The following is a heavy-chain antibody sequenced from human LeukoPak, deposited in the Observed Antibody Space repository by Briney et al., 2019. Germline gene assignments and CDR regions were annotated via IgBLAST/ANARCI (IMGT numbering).Heavy chain of an antibody. J-gene: IGHJ6*02. CDR3: ASSGQLGMPGYYYYGMDV. D-gene: IGHD7-27*01. Sequence: SVKLSCKASGHTFTGYYMHWVRQAPGHGLEWMGWINPNSGGRNYAQKFQGRVSMTRDTSISTAYMELSRLRSDDTAVYYCASSGQLGMPGYYYYGMDVWGQGTTVTVSS. V-gene: IGHV1-2*02. CDR2: INPNSGGR. CDR1: GHTFTGYY.